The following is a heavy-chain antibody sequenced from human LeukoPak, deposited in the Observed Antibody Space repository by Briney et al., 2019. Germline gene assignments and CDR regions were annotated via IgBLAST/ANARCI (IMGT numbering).Heavy chain of an antibody. Sequence: ASVKVSCKVSGDTVTGFSIHWVRQAPGHGLEWMGGFDPEDGARTFAQKFQGRVTMTEDTSTGTAYMDLSSLRSEDTAVYYCATGYTYDYSLYWGQGTLVTVSS. CDR2: FDPEDGAR. V-gene: IGHV1-24*01. D-gene: IGHD5-18*01. CDR1: GDTVTGFS. CDR3: ATGYTYDYSLY. J-gene: IGHJ4*02.